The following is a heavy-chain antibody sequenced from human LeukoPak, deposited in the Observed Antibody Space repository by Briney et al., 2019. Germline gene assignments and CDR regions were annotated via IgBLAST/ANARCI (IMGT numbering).Heavy chain of an antibody. Sequence: GGSLRLSCAASGFTFSSYSINWVRQAPGEGLEWVSSISGSSTYIYYADSLQGRFTISRDNAKNSLYLQMNSLRAEDTAVYYCARGGYSGYDYGGGHYFDYWGQGILVTVSS. CDR2: ISGSSTYI. CDR3: ARGGYSGYDYGGGHYFDY. CDR1: GFTFSSYS. J-gene: IGHJ4*02. D-gene: IGHD5-12*01. V-gene: IGHV3-21*06.